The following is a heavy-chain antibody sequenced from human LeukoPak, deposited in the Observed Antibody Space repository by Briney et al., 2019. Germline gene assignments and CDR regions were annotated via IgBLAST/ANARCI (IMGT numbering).Heavy chain of an antibody. CDR1: GYTFTSYY. J-gene: IGHJ4*02. D-gene: IGHD5-24*01. CDR2: INPSGGST. CDR3: ASRGWLQGTHGGYYFDY. Sequence: ASVKVSCKASGYTFTSYYMHWVRQAPGQGLEWMGIINPSGGSTSYAQKFQGRVTMTRDTSTSTVYMELSSLRSEDTAVYYCASRGWLQGTHGGYYFDYWGQGTLVTVS. V-gene: IGHV1-46*01.